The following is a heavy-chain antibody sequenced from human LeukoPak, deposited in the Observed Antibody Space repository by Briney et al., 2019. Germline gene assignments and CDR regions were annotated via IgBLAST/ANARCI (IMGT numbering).Heavy chain of an antibody. CDR1: GGSISSYY. V-gene: IGHV4-59*01. CDR3: ARDYIRFGEWGSFDP. D-gene: IGHD3-10*01. Sequence: SETLSLTCTVSGGSISSYYWSWIRQPPGKGLEWIGYIYYSGSTNYNPSLKSRVTISVDTSKNQFSLKLSSVTAADTAVYYCARDYIRFGEWGSFDPWGQGTLVTVSS. J-gene: IGHJ5*02. CDR2: IYYSGST.